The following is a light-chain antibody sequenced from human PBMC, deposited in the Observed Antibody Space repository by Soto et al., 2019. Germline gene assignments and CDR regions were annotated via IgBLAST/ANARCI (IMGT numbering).Light chain of an antibody. V-gene: IGKV3-20*01. J-gene: IGKJ2*01. Sequence: EIVLTQSPGTLSLSPGERATLSCRASQSVSSSYLAWYQQKPGQAPRLLIYGASSRATGIPDRFSGSGSGTDFTLTISRLEPEDFAGYYCQQYGSSYTFGHGTKLQSK. CDR3: QQYGSSYT. CDR1: QSVSSSY. CDR2: GAS.